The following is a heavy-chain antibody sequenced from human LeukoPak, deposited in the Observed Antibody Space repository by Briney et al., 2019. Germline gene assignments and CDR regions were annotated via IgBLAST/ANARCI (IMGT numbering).Heavy chain of an antibody. CDR1: GGTFSSYA. CDR2: IIPIFGTA. V-gene: IGHV1-69*05. D-gene: IGHD3-22*01. J-gene: IGHJ5*02. Sequence: APVKVSCKASGGTFSSYAISWVRQAPGQGLEWMGGIIPIFGTANYAQKFQGRVTITTDESTSTAYMELSSLRSEDTAVYYCARGGAHNYYDSSGYYSPRFDPWGQGTLVTVSS. CDR3: ARGGAHNYYDSSGYYSPRFDP.